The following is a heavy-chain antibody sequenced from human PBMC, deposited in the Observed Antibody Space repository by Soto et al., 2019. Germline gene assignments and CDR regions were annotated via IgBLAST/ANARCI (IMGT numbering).Heavy chain of an antibody. D-gene: IGHD6-6*01. CDR2: ISGSGGST. Sequence: EVQLLESGGGLVQPGGSLRLSCAASGFTFSSYAMSWVRQAPGKGLEWVSAISGSGGSTYYADSVKGRFTISRDNSKNTLYLQMNSLRAEDTAVYHCANPPRVAARPESWGQGTLVTVSS. J-gene: IGHJ4*02. CDR1: GFTFSSYA. CDR3: ANPPRVAARPES. V-gene: IGHV3-23*01.